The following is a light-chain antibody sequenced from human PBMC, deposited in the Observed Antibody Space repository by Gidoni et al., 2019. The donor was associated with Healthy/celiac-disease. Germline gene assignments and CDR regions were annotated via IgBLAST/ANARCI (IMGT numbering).Light chain of an antibody. V-gene: IGLV1-44*01. J-gene: IGLJ2*01. CDR2: SKN. CDR3: AAWDDSLNGPV. Sequence: QSVLTQPPSASGTPGQRVTISCSGSSPNIGSNTVNWYQQLPGTAPKLLIYSKNQRPSGVPDRFSGSKSGTSASLAISGLQSEDEADYYCAAWDDSLNGPVFGGGTKLTVL. CDR1: SPNIGSNT.